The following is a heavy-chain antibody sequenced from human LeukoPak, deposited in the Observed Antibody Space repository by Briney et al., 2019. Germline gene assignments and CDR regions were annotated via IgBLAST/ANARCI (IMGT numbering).Heavy chain of an antibody. CDR3: ASSRVYGSHDY. Sequence: GGSLRLSCTASGFTFSSYPMYWVRQAPGKGLEWVSAISGDGKSTYYAESMKGRFTLSRDNSKDTLYLQMNSLRAEDTAVYYCASSRVYGSHDYWGQGTLVTVSS. J-gene: IGHJ4*02. CDR1: GFTFSSYP. CDR2: ISGDGKST. D-gene: IGHD3-10*01. V-gene: IGHV3-23*01.